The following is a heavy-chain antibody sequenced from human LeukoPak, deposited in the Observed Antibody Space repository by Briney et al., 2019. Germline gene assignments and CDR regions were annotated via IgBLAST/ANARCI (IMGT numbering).Heavy chain of an antibody. Sequence: GGSLRLSCAASGFTFSSYDMSWVRQAPGKGLEWVSSISGSGGSTYYADSVKGRFTISRDNAKNTQYLQMNSLRAEDTAVYYCAKHTMRAKGPNGFDSWGQGTLVTVSS. D-gene: IGHD4/OR15-4a*01. CDR2: ISGSGGST. V-gene: IGHV3-23*01. CDR3: AKHTMRAKGPNGFDS. J-gene: IGHJ5*01. CDR1: GFTFSSYD.